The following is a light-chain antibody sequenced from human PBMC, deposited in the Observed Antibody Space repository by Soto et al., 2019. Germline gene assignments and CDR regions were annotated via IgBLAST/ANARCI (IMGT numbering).Light chain of an antibody. Sequence: QSVLTQPASVSGSPGQSITISCTGTSSDVGGYNYVSWYQHHPGKAPKLMIYDVSNRPSGVSNRFSDSKSGNTASLIISGLQAEDEADYYCSSYTSSSTLSTYVFGTG. V-gene: IGLV2-14*03. CDR1: SSDVGGYNY. J-gene: IGLJ1*01. CDR2: DVS. CDR3: SSYTSSSTLSTYV.